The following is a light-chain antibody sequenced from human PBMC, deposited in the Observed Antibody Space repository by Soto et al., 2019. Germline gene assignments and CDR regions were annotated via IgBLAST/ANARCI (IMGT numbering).Light chain of an antibody. Sequence: QSALTQPPSASRSPGQSVTISCTGTSSDIGHYDNVSWYQHQPGKAPKLMIYEVSKRPSGVPDRFSGSKFGYTASLTVSGLQVEDEADYYCSSYGGSNNLVFGGGTKLTVL. CDR3: SSYGGSNNLV. CDR2: EVS. V-gene: IGLV2-8*02. CDR1: SSDIGHYDN. J-gene: IGLJ2*01.